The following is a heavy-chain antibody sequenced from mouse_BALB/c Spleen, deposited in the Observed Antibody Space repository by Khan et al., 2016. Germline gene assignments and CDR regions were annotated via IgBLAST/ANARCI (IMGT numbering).Heavy chain of an antibody. V-gene: IGHV1-9*01. Sequence: QVQLQQSGAELMKPGASVKISCKATGYTFSSYWIEWVKQRPGYGLEWIGEILPGSGSTNYNEKFRGKATFTADTSSNTAYMQLSSLTSEDSAVHYCARTDRRGYFDYWGQGTTLTVSS. J-gene: IGHJ2*01. CDR2: ILPGSGST. CDR3: ARTDRRGYFDY. CDR1: GYTFSSYW.